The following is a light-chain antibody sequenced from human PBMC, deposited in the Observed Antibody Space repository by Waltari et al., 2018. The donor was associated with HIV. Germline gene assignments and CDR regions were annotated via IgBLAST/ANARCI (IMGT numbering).Light chain of an antibody. CDR2: GAS. CDR3: QQYGSPPYT. J-gene: IGKJ2*01. Sequence: EIVVTQSPGTLSLSPGERATLSCRASQSVSSSYLAWYQQKPGQAPRLLIYGASSRATGIPDRFSGSGSGTDFTLTISRLEPEDFAVYYCQQYGSPPYTFGQGTKLEIK. V-gene: IGKV3-20*01. CDR1: QSVSSSY.